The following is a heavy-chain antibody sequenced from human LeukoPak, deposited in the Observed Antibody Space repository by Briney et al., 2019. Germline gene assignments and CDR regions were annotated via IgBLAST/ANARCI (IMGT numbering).Heavy chain of an antibody. CDR1: GDSVSSNIAA. CDR3: ATSRDFYDTSGYYPYYFDC. J-gene: IGHJ4*02. Sequence: SQTLSLTCAISGDSVSSNIAAWNWIRQSPSRGLEWLGRTYYRSKWYNDYAVSVESRIIINPETSKNQFSLQLNSVTPEDTAVYYCATSRDFYDTSGYYPYYFDCWGQGTLVTVSS. D-gene: IGHD3-22*01. V-gene: IGHV6-1*01. CDR2: TYYRSKWYN.